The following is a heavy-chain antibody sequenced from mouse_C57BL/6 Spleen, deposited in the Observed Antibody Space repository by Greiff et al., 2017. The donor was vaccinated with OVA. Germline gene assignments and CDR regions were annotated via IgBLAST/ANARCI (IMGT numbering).Heavy chain of an antibody. J-gene: IGHJ2*01. CDR3: ARQGGKDFDY. D-gene: IGHD1-1*02. Sequence: VQLQQSGAELVRPGTSVKLSCKASGYTFTSYWMHWVKQRPGQGLEWIGVIDPSDSYTNYNQKFKGKATLTVDTSSSTAYMQLSSLTSEDAAVYYCARQGGKDFDYWGQGTTLTVSS. V-gene: IGHV1-59*01. CDR2: IDPSDSYT. CDR1: GYTFTSYW.